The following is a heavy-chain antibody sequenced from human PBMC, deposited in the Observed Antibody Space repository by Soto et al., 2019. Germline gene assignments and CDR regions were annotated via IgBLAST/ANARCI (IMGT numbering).Heavy chain of an antibody. CDR2: IWYDGSNK. V-gene: IGHV3-33*01. J-gene: IGHJ6*02. D-gene: IGHD6-19*01. CDR1: GFTFSSYG. Sequence: PGGSLRLSCASSGFTFSSYGMHWVRQAPGKGLEWVAVIWYDGSNKYYADSVKGRFTISRDNSKNTLYLQMNSLRAEDTAVYYCARDGSSGWNEAYYYYGMDVWGQGTTVTVSS. CDR3: ARDGSSGWNEAYYYYGMDV.